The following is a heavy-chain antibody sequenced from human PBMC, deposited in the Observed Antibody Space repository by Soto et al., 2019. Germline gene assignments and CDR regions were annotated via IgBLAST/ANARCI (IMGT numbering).Heavy chain of an antibody. D-gene: IGHD4-17*01. CDR2: IIPIFGTA. J-gene: IGHJ4*02. V-gene: IGHV1-69*13. CDR1: GGTFSSYA. Sequence: GPSVKVSCKASGGTFSSYAISWVRQAPGQGLEWMGGIIPIFGTANYAQKFQGRVTITADESTSTAYMELSSLRSEDTAVYYCAREGGYGGNPLPYYFDYWGQGTLVTVSS. CDR3: AREGGYGGNPLPYYFDY.